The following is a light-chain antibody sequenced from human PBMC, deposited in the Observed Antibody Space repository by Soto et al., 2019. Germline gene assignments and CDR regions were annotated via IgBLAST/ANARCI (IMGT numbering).Light chain of an antibody. J-gene: IGLJ1*01. Sequence: QSVLTQPPSASGTPGQRVTISCSGSSSNIGSNYVYWYQHLTGTAPKLLIYRNNQRPSGVPDRFSGSKSGTSASLAISGLRSEDEADYYCATWDDRRSNYVFGTGTKLTVL. CDR2: RNN. CDR3: ATWDDRRSNYV. V-gene: IGLV1-47*01. CDR1: SSNIGSNY.